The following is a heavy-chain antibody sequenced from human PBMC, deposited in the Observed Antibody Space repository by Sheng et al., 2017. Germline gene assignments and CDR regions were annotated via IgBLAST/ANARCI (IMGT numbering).Heavy chain of an antibody. CDR1: GFTFSSYE. V-gene: IGHV3-48*03. CDR2: ISSSGSTI. D-gene: IGHD3-3*01. CDR3: ARGTPRRGYSVYYFDY. J-gene: IGHJ4*02. Sequence: PGGSLRLSCAASGFTFSSYEMNWVRQAPGKGLEWVSYISSSGSTIYYADSVKGRFTISRDNAKNSLYLQMNSLRAEDTAVYYCARGTPRRGYSVYYFDYWGQGTLVTVSS.